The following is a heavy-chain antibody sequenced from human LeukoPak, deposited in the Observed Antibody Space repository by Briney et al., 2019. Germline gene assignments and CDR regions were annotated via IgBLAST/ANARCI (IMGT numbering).Heavy chain of an antibody. J-gene: IGHJ3*02. CDR2: ISAYNGNT. V-gene: IGHV1-18*01. CDR3: ARDSAGYSYGYGQNDAFDI. D-gene: IGHD5-18*01. CDR1: GYTFTSYG. Sequence: GASVKVSCKASGYTFTSYGISWVRQAPGQGLEWMGWISAYNGNTNYAQKLQGRVTMTTDTSTSTAYMELRRLRSDDTAVYYCARDSAGYSYGYGQNDAFDIWGQGTMVTVSS.